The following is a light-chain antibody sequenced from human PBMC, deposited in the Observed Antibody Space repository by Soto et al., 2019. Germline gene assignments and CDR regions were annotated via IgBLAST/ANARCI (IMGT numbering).Light chain of an antibody. Sequence: QSVLTQPHSASGTPGQRVTISCSGSNSNIGSNTVNWYQQLPGTAPKLLIYSNNQRPSGVPDRFSGSKSGTSASLAISGLQSEDEADYYCAAWDDSLNGWVFGGGTKLTVL. V-gene: IGLV1-44*01. CDR1: NSNIGSNT. CDR3: AAWDDSLNGWV. CDR2: SNN. J-gene: IGLJ3*02.